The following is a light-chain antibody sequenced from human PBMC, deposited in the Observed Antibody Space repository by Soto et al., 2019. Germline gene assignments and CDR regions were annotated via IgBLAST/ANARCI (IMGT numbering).Light chain of an antibody. CDR2: DVS. J-gene: IGLJ1*01. V-gene: IGLV2-14*01. CDR3: NSYTTSNTRQIV. Sequence: LTQPASVSGSPGQSITISCTGTSSDVGGYNYVSWYQQHPGKAPKFMIYDVSNRPSGVSTRFSGSKSGNTASLTISGLQAEDEADYYCNSYTTSNTRQIVFGTGTKVT. CDR1: SSDVGGYNY.